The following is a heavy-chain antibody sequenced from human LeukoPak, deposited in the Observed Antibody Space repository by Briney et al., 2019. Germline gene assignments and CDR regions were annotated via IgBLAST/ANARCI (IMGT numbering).Heavy chain of an antibody. CDR1: GYSFTSYW. V-gene: IGHV5-51*01. CDR2: IYPGDSDT. D-gene: IGHD3-10*01. CDR3: ARHYYGSGSYYKTYYYYGMDV. Sequence: GESLKISCKGSGYSFTSYWIGWVRQMPGKGLEWMGIIYPGDSDTSYSPSFQGQVTSSADKSISTAYLQWSSLKASDTAMYYCARHYYGSGSYYKTYYYYGMDVWGQGTTVTVSS. J-gene: IGHJ6*02.